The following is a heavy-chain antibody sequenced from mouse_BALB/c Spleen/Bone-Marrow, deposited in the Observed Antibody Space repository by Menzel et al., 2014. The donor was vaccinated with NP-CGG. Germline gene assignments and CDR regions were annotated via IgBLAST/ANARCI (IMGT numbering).Heavy chain of an antibody. CDR3: ARQGVRLRLPMDC. Sequence: EVMLVESGGGLVQPGGSLKLSCATSGFTFSDYYMYWVRQTPEKRLEWVAYISNGGGSTYYPDTVKGRFTISRDNAKNTLYLQMSRLKSEDTAMYYCARQGVRLRLPMDCWGQGTSVTVSS. CDR1: GFTFSDYY. D-gene: IGHD1-2*01. V-gene: IGHV5-12*02. CDR2: ISNGGGST. J-gene: IGHJ4*01.